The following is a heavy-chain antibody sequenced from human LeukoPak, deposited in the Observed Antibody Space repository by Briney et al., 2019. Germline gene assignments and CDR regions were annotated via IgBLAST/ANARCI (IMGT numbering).Heavy chain of an antibody. CDR2: IIPIFGTA. CDR1: RGTFSSYA. D-gene: IGHD5-12*01. CDR3: ARDGSPKWGLRLGARFDDAFDI. V-gene: IGHV1-69*13. J-gene: IGHJ3*02. Sequence: SVKVSCKASRGTFSSYAISWVRQAPGQELEWMGGIIPIFGTAHYAQKFQGRVTITADESTSTAYMELSGLRSEDTAVYYCARDGSPKWGLRLGARFDDAFDIWGQGTMVTVSS.